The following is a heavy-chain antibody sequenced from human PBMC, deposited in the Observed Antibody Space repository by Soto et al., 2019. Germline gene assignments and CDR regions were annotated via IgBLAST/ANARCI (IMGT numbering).Heavy chain of an antibody. Sequence: EVQLVESGGGLVKPGGSLRLSCAASGFTFSSYSMNWVRQAPGKGLEWVSSISSSGSTIYYADSVKGRFTISRDNAKNSLYLQMNSLRAEDTAVYYCARGRSSWAVLFDYWGQGTLVTVSS. D-gene: IGHD2-15*01. CDR3: ARGRSSWAVLFDY. CDR1: GFTFSSYS. V-gene: IGHV3-21*04. CDR2: ISSSGSTI. J-gene: IGHJ4*02.